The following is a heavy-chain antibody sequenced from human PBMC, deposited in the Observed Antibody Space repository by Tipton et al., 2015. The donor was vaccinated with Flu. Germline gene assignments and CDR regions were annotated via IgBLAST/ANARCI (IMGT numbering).Heavy chain of an antibody. J-gene: IGHJ4*02. CDR3: VKGLAPASIGY. CDR2: ITWNGNTI. CDR1: GFIFNDFA. V-gene: IGHV3-9*01. Sequence: SLRLSCAASGFIFNDFAMHWVRQLPGKGLEWVSSITWNGNTIAYADSVRGRFTISRDNARNSLDLQMNGLTIEDTAVYYCVKGLAPASIGYWGQGTLVTVSS.